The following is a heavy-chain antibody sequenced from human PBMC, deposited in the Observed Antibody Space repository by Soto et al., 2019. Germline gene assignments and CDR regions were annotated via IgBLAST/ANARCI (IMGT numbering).Heavy chain of an antibody. CDR1: GYTFTSYA. D-gene: IGHD3-3*01. CDR2: MNPNSGNT. J-gene: IGHJ3*02. V-gene: IGHV1-8*01. CDR3: ARPADFWAPHAFDI. Sequence: ASVKVSCKASGYTFTSYAINWVRQATRQGLEWMGWMNPNSGNTGYAQKFQGRVTMTRNTSISTAYMEMSSLRSEDTAVFYCARPADFWAPHAFDIWGQGTMVTVSS.